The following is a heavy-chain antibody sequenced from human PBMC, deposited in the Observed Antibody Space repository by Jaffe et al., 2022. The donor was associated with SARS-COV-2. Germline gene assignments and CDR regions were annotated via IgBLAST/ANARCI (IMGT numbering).Heavy chain of an antibody. CDR1: GFSLSTSGVG. CDR3: AHRLQPGIWFDP. CDR2: IYGNNDK. J-gene: IGHJ5*02. Sequence: QITLKESGPTLVKPTQTLTLTCTFSGFSLSTSGVGVGWIRQPPGKALEWLAVIYGNNDKRYSASLKSRLLITKDTSKNQVVLTMTNMDPVDTGTYFCAHRLQPGIWFDPWGQGVLVTVSS. D-gene: IGHD7-27*01. V-gene: IGHV2-5*01.